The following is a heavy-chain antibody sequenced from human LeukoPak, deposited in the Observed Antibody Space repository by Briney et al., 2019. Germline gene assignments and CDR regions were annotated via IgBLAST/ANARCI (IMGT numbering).Heavy chain of an antibody. J-gene: IGHJ6*03. CDR2: IKQDGSEK. V-gene: IGHV3-7*01. D-gene: IGHD2-2*01. Sequence: GGSLRLSCAASGFTFSDYWMSWVRQAPGKGLEWVANIKQDGSEKYYVDSVKGRFTISRDNAKNSLYLQMNSLRAEDTAVYYCARDCSSTSCWYYMDVWGKGTTVTVSS. CDR1: GFTFSDYW. CDR3: ARDCSSTSCWYYMDV.